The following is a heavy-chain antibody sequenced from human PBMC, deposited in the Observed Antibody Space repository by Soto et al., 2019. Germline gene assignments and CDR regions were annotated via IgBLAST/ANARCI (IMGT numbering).Heavy chain of an antibody. V-gene: IGHV3-74*01. CDR3: ARGDRGAFDL. CDR2: IHSDGSST. Sequence: EVQLVESGGGLVQPGESLRLSCVASGFTFSYYWMHWVRQGPGKGLVWVSRIHSDGSSTTYADSVKGRFTISRDNAKNTLQVHTNSLRAEDTAVYYCARGDRGAFDLWGQGTVVTVSS. J-gene: IGHJ3*01. CDR1: GFTFSYYW. D-gene: IGHD1-26*01.